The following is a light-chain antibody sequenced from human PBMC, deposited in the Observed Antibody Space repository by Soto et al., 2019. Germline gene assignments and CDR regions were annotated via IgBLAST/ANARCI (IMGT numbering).Light chain of an antibody. CDR3: QQYGSTPRT. Sequence: DIVLTQSPGTLSLSPGERATLSCRSSQSVSSSYLAWYQQKPGQAPRLIIYDASRRATGIPDRFIGSWSGTDFTLTISRLEPEDVAVYYCQQYGSTPRTFGQGTKVDI. V-gene: IGKV3-20*01. J-gene: IGKJ1*01. CDR2: DAS. CDR1: QSVSSSY.